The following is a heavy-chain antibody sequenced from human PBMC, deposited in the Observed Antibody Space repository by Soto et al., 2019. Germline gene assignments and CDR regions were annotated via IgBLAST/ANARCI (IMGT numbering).Heavy chain of an antibody. CDR1: GFSLSTTGVG. CDR2: IYWDDDK. V-gene: IGHV2-5*02. CDR3: AHIAAISPTDCFDA. D-gene: IGHD5-12*01. Sequence: ITLKESGPTLLKPTQTLTLTCTFSGFSLSTTGVGVGWISQPPGKALEWLALIYWDDDKRYRPSLKPRLTVTRDTSRNQVALTLKNMGPVDTATYYCAHIAAISPTDCFDAWCQVALVTVSS. J-gene: IGHJ5*02.